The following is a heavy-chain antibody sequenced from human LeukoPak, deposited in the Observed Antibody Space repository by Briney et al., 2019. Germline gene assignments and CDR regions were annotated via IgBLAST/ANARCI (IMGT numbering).Heavy chain of an antibody. CDR3: ARGLTSSDWYFDL. J-gene: IGHJ2*01. Sequence: SETLSLTCTVSGGSISSYYWSWIRQPPGKGLEWIAYIHYSGSTNYNPSLRSRVTISVDTSKNQFSLKLSSVTAADTAVYYCARGLTSSDWYFDLWGRGTLVTVSS. V-gene: IGHV4-59*01. CDR2: IHYSGST. D-gene: IGHD4/OR15-4a*01. CDR1: GGSISSYY.